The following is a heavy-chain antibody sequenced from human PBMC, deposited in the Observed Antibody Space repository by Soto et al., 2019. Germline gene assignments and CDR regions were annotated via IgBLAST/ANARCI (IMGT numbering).Heavy chain of an antibody. CDR2: ISYDGSNK. CDR3: AKDLDCSSTSWQGGGYYCGMDV. Sequence: QVQLVESGGGVVQPGRSLRLSCAASGFTFSSYGMHWVRQAPGKGLERVAVISYDGSNKDYADSVKRRFTISRDNSKNKLYLQRISLRAEDTAVYYCAKDLDCSSTSWQGGGYYCGMDVWGQGTTVTVSS. V-gene: IGHV3-30*18. CDR1: GFTFSSYG. J-gene: IGHJ6*02. D-gene: IGHD2-2*01.